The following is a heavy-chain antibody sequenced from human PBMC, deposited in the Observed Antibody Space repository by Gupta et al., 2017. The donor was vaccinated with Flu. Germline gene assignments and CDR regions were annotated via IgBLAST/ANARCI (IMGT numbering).Heavy chain of an antibody. Sequence: QVQLQQWGAGLLKPSETLSLTCAVYGGSFSGYYWSWIRQPPGKGLEWIGEINHSGSTNYNPSLKSRVTISVDTSKNQFSLKLSSVTAADTAVYYCARRGSGSYYRRGQAYGMDVWGQGTTVTVSS. CDR3: ARRGSGSYYRRGQAYGMDV. CDR1: GGSFSGYY. V-gene: IGHV4-34*01. J-gene: IGHJ6*02. CDR2: INHSGST. D-gene: IGHD1-26*01.